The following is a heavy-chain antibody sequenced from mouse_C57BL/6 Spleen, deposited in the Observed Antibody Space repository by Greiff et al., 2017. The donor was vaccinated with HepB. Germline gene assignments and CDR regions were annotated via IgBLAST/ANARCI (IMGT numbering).Heavy chain of an antibody. J-gene: IGHJ4*01. V-gene: IGHV1-81*01. CDR2: IYPRSGNT. CDR3: ARRRDSYYGSSSDAMDY. CDR1: GYTFTSYG. Sequence: QVQLQQSGAELARPGASVKLSCKASGYTFTSYGISWVKQRTGQGLEWIGEIYPRSGNTYYNEKFKGKATLTAAKSSSTAYMELRSLTSEDSAVYFCARRRDSYYGSSSDAMDYWGQGTSVTVSS. D-gene: IGHD1-1*01.